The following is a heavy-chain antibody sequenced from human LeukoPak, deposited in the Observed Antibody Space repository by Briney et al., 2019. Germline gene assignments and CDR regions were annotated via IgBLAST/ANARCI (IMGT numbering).Heavy chain of an antibody. V-gene: IGHV3-7*01. Sequence: GGSLRLSCAASGFTFSSYRMSWVRQAPGKGLEWVANIKQDGSEKYYVDSVKGRFTISRDNAKNSLYLQMNSLRAEDTAVYYCARDRIAMAVAGTPLDYWGQGTLVTVSS. CDR2: IKQDGSEK. CDR1: GFTFSSYR. J-gene: IGHJ4*02. CDR3: ARDRIAMAVAGTPLDY. D-gene: IGHD6-19*01.